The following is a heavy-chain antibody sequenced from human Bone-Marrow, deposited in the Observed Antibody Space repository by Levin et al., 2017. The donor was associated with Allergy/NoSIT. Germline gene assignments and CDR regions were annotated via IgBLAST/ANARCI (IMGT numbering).Heavy chain of an antibody. CDR2: IYSGGST. J-gene: IGHJ3*02. CDR3: ARDRAGSSSSGVEFDI. Sequence: GGSLRLSCVASGFTVSSNYMSWVRQAPGKGLEWVSVIYSGGSTYYADSVKGRFTISRDNSKNTLYLQMNSLTTEDTAVYYCARDRAGSSSSGVEFDIWGQGTMVTVSS. V-gene: IGHV3-66*01. D-gene: IGHD6-13*01. CDR1: GFTVSSNY.